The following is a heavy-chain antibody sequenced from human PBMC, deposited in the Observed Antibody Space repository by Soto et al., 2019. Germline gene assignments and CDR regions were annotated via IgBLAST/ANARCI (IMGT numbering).Heavy chain of an antibody. D-gene: IGHD6-19*01. J-gene: IGHJ6*01. CDR1: GGSFSGYY. V-gene: IGHV4-34*01. CDR2: INHSGST. CDR3: ETXXSGLMDV. Sequence: XSXTCAVYGGSFSGYYWSWIRQPPGKGLEWIGEINHSGSTNYNPSLKSRVTISVDTSKNQFSLKLSSVTAADTAVYYCETXXSGLMDVWGXGTTVTVSS.